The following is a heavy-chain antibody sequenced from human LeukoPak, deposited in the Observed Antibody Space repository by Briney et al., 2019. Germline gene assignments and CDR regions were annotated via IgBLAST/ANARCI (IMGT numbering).Heavy chain of an antibody. CDR2: INPNSGGT. V-gene: IGHV1-2*02. Sequence: ASVKVSCKASGYTFTGYYMHWVRQAPGQGLEWMGWINPNSGGTNYAQKFQGRVTMTRDTSISTAYMELSRLRSDDTAVYYCARRVLRYFDWLPSHDAFDIWGQGTMVTVSS. D-gene: IGHD3-9*01. CDR1: GYTFTGYY. J-gene: IGHJ3*02. CDR3: ARRVLRYFDWLPSHDAFDI.